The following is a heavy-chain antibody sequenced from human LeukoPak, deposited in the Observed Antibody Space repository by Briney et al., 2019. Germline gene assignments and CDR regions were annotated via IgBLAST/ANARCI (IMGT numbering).Heavy chain of an antibody. D-gene: IGHD6-6*01. J-gene: IGHJ4*02. V-gene: IGHV4-39*07. CDR2: VYLSGST. CDR3: ARDGMEDSSSSLRLDY. Sequence: SETLSLTCTVSVGSTNNSTYYSGWVRQPPGKGLEWIGCVYLSGSTHYNPSIKSRVTISVDTSKNQFSLKLSSVTAADTAVYYCARDGMEDSSSSLRLDYWGQGTLVTVSS. CDR1: VGSTNNSTYY.